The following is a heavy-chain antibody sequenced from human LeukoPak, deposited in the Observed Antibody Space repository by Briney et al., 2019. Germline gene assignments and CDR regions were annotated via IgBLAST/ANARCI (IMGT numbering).Heavy chain of an antibody. D-gene: IGHD6-19*01. CDR3: ARYSGWEIFDY. J-gene: IGHJ4*02. Sequence: GALRHSCAASGFTFSSYAMHWVRQAPGKGLEWVAVISYDGSNKYYADSVKGRFTISRDNSKNTLYLQMNSLRAEDTAVYYCARYSGWEIFDYWGQGTLVTVSS. V-gene: IGHV3-30-3*01. CDR2: ISYDGSNK. CDR1: GFTFSSYA.